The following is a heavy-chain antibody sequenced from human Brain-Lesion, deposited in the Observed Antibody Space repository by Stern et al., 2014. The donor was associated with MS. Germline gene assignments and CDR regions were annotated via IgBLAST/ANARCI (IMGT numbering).Heavy chain of an antibody. CDR3: ARAPSPDYGDGGYFDF. J-gene: IGHJ4*02. CDR2: IYYNGNT. D-gene: IGHD4-17*01. Sequence: VQLVESGPGLVKPSQTLSLTCTVSGDSISSGGYYWSWIRQHPGKGLEWIGHIYYNGNTYYNPSLKIRVVISVDTSKNQFSLKLTSVTAADTAVFYCARAPSPDYGDGGYFDFWGQGTLVTVSS. V-gene: IGHV4-31*03. CDR1: GDSISSGGYY.